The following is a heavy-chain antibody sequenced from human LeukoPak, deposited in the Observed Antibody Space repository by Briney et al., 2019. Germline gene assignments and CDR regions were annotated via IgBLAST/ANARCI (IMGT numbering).Heavy chain of an antibody. D-gene: IGHD5/OR15-5a*01. CDR3: VRHGYSVYAWLYYHMDV. Sequence: PSETLSLTCAVSGDSIKSSKYFWGWIRQTPDKGLEWIGSVDYSGTAYYNVSLKSRLTMSVDTSKNHLSLRLTSVTAADTPLYYCVRHGYSVYAWLYYHMDVWGKGTTVTVSS. CDR2: VDYSGTA. J-gene: IGHJ6*03. CDR1: GDSIKSSKYF. V-gene: IGHV4-39*02.